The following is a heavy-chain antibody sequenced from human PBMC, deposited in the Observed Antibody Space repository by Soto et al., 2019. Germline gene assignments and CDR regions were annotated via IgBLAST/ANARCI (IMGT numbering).Heavy chain of an antibody. J-gene: IGHJ6*02. CDR2: ISYDGSNK. Sequence: QVQLVESGGGVVQPGRSLRRSCAASGFTFSSYGMHWVRQAPGKGLEWVAVISYDGSNKYYADSVKGRFTISRDNSKNTLYLQMNRLRAEDTAVYYCAKDQFRDSSSSNGMDVWGQGTTVTVSS. V-gene: IGHV3-30*18. CDR1: GFTFSSYG. CDR3: AKDQFRDSSSSNGMDV. D-gene: IGHD6-13*01.